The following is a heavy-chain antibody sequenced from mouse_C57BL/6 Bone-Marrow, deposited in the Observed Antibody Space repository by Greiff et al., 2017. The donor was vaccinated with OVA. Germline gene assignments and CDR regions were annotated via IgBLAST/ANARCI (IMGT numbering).Heavy chain of an antibody. CDR1: EYAFPSYD. D-gene: IGHD2-4*01. CDR2: IYSDGGST. J-gene: IGHJ1*03. CDR3: ARHSDYDWYFDV. Sequence: EVMLVESGGGLVQPGESLKLSCESNEYAFPSYDMSWVRKTPEKRLELVAAIYSDGGSTNYPDTKKRKFNITRDNTKKTLYLQMSSLRSEYTAVYYCARHSDYDWYFDVEGTGTAVTVSS. V-gene: IGHV5-2*01.